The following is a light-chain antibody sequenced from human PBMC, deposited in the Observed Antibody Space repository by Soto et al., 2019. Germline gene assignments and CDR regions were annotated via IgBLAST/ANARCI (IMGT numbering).Light chain of an antibody. CDR2: AAS. V-gene: IGKV3-20*01. CDR1: QSVSSTY. J-gene: IGKJ2*01. Sequence: EIVLTQSPGTLSLSPGGRGTLSCRASQSVSSTYLAWYQQKPGQAPRLLIYAASRRATGIPDRFSGSGSGTDFTLTISRLEHEDVALYYCHQYGASPRTFGQGTKLEIK. CDR3: HQYGASPRT.